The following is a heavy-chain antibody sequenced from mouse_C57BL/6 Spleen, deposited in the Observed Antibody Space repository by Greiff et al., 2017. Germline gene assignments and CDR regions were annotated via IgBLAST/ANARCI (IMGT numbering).Heavy chain of an antibody. CDR1: GYTFTSYW. CDR2: IHPNSGST. CDR3: ARDYGSSYPAWFAY. Sequence: QVQLQQSGAELVKPGASVKLSCKASGYTFTSYWMHWVKQRPGQGLEWIGMIHPNSGSTNYNEKFKSKATLTVDKSSSTAYMQLSSLTSEDSAVYYCARDYGSSYPAWFAYWGQGTLVTVSA. D-gene: IGHD1-1*01. J-gene: IGHJ3*01. V-gene: IGHV1-64*01.